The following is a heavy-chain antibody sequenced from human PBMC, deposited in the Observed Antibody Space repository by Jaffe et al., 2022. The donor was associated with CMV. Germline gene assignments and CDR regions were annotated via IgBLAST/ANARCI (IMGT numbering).Heavy chain of an antibody. CDR3: ARVRGKPQSYYYYMDV. J-gene: IGHJ6*03. V-gene: IGHV4-34*01. Sequence: QVQLQQWGAGLLKPSETLSLTCAVYGGSFSGYYWSWIRQPPGKGLEWIGEINHSGSTNYNPSLKSRVTISVDTSKNQFSLKLSSVTAADTAVYYCARVRGKPQSYYYYMDVWGKGTTVTVSS. CDR1: GGSFSGYY. D-gene: IGHD3-10*01. CDR2: INHSGST.